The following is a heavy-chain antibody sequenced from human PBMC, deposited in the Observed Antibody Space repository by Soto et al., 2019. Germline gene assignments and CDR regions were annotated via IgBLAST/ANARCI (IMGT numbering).Heavy chain of an antibody. CDR3: ARDSGSNTADGDYFDY. Sequence: AASVKVSCKASGYTFTGYYMHWVRQAPGQGLEWMGWINPNSGGTNYAQKFQGRVTMTRDTSISTAYMELGRLRSDDTAVYYCARDSGSNTADGDYFDYWGQGTLVTVSS. CDR2: INPNSGGT. J-gene: IGHJ4*02. D-gene: IGHD5-12*01. V-gene: IGHV1-2*02. CDR1: GYTFTGYY.